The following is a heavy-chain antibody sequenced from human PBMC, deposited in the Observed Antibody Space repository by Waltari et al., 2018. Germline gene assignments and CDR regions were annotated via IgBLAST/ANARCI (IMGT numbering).Heavy chain of an antibody. D-gene: IGHD4-17*01. J-gene: IGHJ4*02. CDR3: ARDRHGDYARIDF. Sequence: QVQLVESGGGVVQPGRSLRLSCGASGFTFSNFGMHWVRQAPGKGLEWVAFIWYDGSMMDYADSVKGRFTIARDNSKSILFLEMNSLRAEDTTLYYCARDRHGDYARIDFWGQGTQVTVSS. CDR2: IWYDGSMM. CDR1: GFTFSNFG. V-gene: IGHV3-33*01.